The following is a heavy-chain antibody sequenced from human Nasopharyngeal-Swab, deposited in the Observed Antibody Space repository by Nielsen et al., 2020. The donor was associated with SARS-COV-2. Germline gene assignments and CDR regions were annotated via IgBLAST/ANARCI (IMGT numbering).Heavy chain of an antibody. CDR3: ARHFQDVTIFGVVIPGDYMDV. Sequence: WIRQPPGKGLEWIGYIHYSGSTDYNPSLKSRVTISMDTSKNQFSLKLSSVTAADTAVYYCARHFQDVTIFGVVIPGDYMDVWGKGTTVTVSS. D-gene: IGHD3-3*01. V-gene: IGHV4-59*08. CDR2: IHYSGST. J-gene: IGHJ6*03.